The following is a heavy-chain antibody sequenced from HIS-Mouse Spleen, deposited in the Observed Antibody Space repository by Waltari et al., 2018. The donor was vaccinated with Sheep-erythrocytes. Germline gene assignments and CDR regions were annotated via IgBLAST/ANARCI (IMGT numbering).Heavy chain of an antibody. CDR2: TYPGDMLT. V-gene: IGHV5-51*01. CDR3: ARQTKLGIHVDY. Sequence: EVQLVQSGAEVKKPGESLKISCKGSGYSSTSYWIGWVRQMRGKGLEWMGITYPGDMLTTYSPSFQGQVTISADKSISTAYLQWSSLKASETAMYYCARQTKLGIHVDYWGQGTLVTVSS. CDR1: GYSSTSYW. D-gene: IGHD7-27*01. J-gene: IGHJ4*02.